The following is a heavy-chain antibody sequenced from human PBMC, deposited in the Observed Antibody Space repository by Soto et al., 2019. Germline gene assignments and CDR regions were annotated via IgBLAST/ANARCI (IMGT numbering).Heavy chain of an antibody. Sequence: EVPMLESGGGLVQPGGSLRLSCAASGFTFSNYAVSWVRQAPGKGLEWVSSISGDGNTTYYADSVKGRFTISRDNSKNTLFLQMNSLRAEDTAVYYCATRAYWGQGTLVTVSS. CDR3: ATRAY. J-gene: IGHJ4*02. V-gene: IGHV3-23*01. CDR2: ISGDGNTT. CDR1: GFTFSNYA. D-gene: IGHD3-10*01.